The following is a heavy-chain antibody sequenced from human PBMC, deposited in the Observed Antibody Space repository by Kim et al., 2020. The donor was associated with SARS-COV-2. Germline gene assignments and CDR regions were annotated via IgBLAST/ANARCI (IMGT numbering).Heavy chain of an antibody. V-gene: IGHV3-48*02. D-gene: IGHD3-22*01. CDR3: ARGDSSVYCFYFDS. J-gene: IGHJ4*02. CDR2: ISSSSSTI. Sequence: GGSLRLSCAASGFTFSSYSMNWVRQAPGKGLEWVSYISSSSSTIYYADSVKGRFTISRDNAKNSLYLQMNSLRDEDTAVYYCARGDSSVYCFYFDSWGQGTPVTVSS. CDR1: GFTFSSYS.